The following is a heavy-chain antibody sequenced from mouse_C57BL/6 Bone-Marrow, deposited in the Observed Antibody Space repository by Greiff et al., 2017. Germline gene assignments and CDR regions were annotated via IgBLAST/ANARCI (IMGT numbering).Heavy chain of an antibody. CDR2: MHPNGGSP. CDR3: ASSYDYDDYTMDY. CDR1: GYTFTNYW. V-gene: IGHV1-64*01. D-gene: IGHD2-4*01. Sequence: QVQLQQPGAELVKPGASVKLSCKASGYTFTNYWMHWVKQRPGQGLEWIGMMHPNGGSPDYNEKFKSEATLSVDKSYRTAYMELSSLTYEDSAVYYCASSYDYDDYTMDYWGQGTSVTVSA. J-gene: IGHJ4*01.